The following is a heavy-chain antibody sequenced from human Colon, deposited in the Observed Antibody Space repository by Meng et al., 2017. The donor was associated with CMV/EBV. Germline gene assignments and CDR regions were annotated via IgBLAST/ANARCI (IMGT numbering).Heavy chain of an antibody. Sequence: GESLKISCAASGFTFSSYGMNWVRQAPGKGLEWVAFIRYNGERKLYADSVKGRFIISRDDSKNILYLQMNSLRADDTAVYYCARLLGRLVGASSDVDRWGQGTLVTVSS. D-gene: IGHD1-26*01. J-gene: IGHJ5*02. CDR2: IRYNGERK. CDR1: GFTFSSYG. CDR3: ARLLGRLVGASSDVDR. V-gene: IGHV3-30*02.